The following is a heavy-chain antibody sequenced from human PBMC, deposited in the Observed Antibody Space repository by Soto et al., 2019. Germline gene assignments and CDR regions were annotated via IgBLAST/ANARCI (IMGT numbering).Heavy chain of an antibody. V-gene: IGHV3-30*03. Sequence: GGSLRLSCAASGLTFSSYAMHWVRQAPGKGLEWVAVILYDGNKKYYADSVKGRFTISRDNSKNTVYLQMNSLRGEDTAMYYCARLGPYGSESYSFRYNWFDPWGQGT. D-gene: IGHD3-10*01. CDR3: ARLGPYGSESYSFRYNWFDP. J-gene: IGHJ5*02. CDR2: ILYDGNKK. CDR1: GLTFSSYA.